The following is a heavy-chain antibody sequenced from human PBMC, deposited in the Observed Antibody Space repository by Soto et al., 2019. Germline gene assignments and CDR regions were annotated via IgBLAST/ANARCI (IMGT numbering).Heavy chain of an antibody. J-gene: IGHJ5*02. CDR2: ISVYNGNT. CDR3: ARGVGSGSYYNQYNWFDP. D-gene: IGHD3-10*01. V-gene: IGHV1-18*01. CDR1: GYTFTNYG. Sequence: ASVKVSCKASGYTFTNYGISWVRQAPGQGLEWMGWISVYNGNTNYEQKLQGRLTMTTDTSTSTAYMELRSLRSDDTAVYYCARGVGSGSYYNQYNWFDPWGQGTLVTVSS.